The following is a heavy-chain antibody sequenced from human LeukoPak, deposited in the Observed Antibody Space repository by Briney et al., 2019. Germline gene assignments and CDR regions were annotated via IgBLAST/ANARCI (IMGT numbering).Heavy chain of an antibody. CDR3: AKAHEFFYDSSPLDY. Sequence: GRSLRLSCAASGFTFNYHGLHWVRQAPGKGLEWVAVISYDDRNKYYTDSVKGRFTISRDNSKSTLYLQMNTLRAEDTAVYYCAKAHEFFYDSSPLDYWGQGTLVTVSS. J-gene: IGHJ4*02. V-gene: IGHV3-30*18. CDR2: ISYDDRNK. D-gene: IGHD3-22*01. CDR1: GFTFNYHG.